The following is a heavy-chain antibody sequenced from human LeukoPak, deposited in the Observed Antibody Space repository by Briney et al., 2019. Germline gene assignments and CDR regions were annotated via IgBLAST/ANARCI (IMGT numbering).Heavy chain of an antibody. CDR3: ARGVAVATTPMDY. V-gene: IGHV4-59*01. J-gene: IGHJ4*02. CDR2: IYYSGST. Sequence: SETLSLTCTVSGGSISSYYWSWIRQPPGKGLEWIGHIYYSGSTNYNPSLKSRVTISVDTSKNQFSLKLSSVTAADTAVYYCARGVAVATTPMDYWGQGTLVTVSS. D-gene: IGHD6-19*01. CDR1: GGSISSYY.